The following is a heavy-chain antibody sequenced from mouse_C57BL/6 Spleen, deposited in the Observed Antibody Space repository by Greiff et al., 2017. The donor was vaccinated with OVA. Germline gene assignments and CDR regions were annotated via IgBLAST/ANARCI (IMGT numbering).Heavy chain of an antibody. CDR2: IDPENGDT. D-gene: IGHD2-2*01. J-gene: IGHJ3*01. CDR3: TRGYDVECAY. CDR1: GFNIKDDY. Sequence: VQLQQSGAELVRPGASVKLSCTASGFNIKDDYMHWVKQRPEQGLEWIGWIDPENGDTEYASKFQGKATITADTSSNTAYLQLSSLTSEDTAVYYCTRGYDVECAYWGQGTLVTVSA. V-gene: IGHV14-4*01.